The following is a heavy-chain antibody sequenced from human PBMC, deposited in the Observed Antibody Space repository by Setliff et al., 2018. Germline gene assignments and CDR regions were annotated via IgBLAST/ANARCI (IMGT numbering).Heavy chain of an antibody. CDR3: ATWSGSYSRY. CDR2: INTNTGNP. Sequence: GASVKVSCKASGYSFSTYAMSWIRQAPGQGLEWMGWINTNTGNPSYAQGFTGRFVFTLDTSVSTAYLQISSLKPEDMAVYYCATWSGSYSRYWGQGTMVTVSS. V-gene: IGHV7-4-1*02. CDR1: GYSFSTYA. J-gene: IGHJ4*02. D-gene: IGHD1-26*01.